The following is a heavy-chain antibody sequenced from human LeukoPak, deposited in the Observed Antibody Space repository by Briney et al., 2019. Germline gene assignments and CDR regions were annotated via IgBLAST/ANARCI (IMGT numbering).Heavy chain of an antibody. Sequence: SVKVSCKASAGTFSTYTINWVRQAPGQGLEWMGRIIPILGITKYAQKFQGRVTITADKSTSTAYMELTSLRSEDTAVYYCARGGGDVDAFVIWGQGTMVTVSS. V-gene: IGHV1-69*02. CDR3: ARGGGDVDAFVI. D-gene: IGHD2-21*02. J-gene: IGHJ3*02. CDR2: IIPILGIT. CDR1: AGTFSTYT.